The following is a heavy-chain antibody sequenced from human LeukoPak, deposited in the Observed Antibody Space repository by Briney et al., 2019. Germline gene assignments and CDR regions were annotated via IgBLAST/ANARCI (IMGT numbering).Heavy chain of an antibody. V-gene: IGHV4-59*11. CDR2: IYYSGST. D-gene: IGHD1-26*01. J-gene: IGHJ3*02. CDR3: ARDEGGNNAFDI. CDR1: GGSISSHY. Sequence: SETLSLTCTVSGGSISSHYWGWIRQPPGKGLEWIGYIYYSGSTNYNPSLKSRVTISIDTSKNQFSLKLSSVTAADTAVYYCARDEGGNNAFDIWGQGTMVTVSS.